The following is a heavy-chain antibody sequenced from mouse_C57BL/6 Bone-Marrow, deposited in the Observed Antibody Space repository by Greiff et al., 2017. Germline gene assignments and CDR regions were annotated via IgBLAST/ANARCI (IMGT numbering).Heavy chain of an antibody. CDR3: ARRLYGSIFDY. J-gene: IGHJ2*01. CDR2: INPGSGGT. D-gene: IGHD1-1*01. V-gene: IGHV1-54*01. CDR1: GYAFTNYL. Sequence: QVQLQQSGAELVRPGTSVKVSCKASGYAFTNYLIEWVKQRPGQGLEWIGVINPGSGGTNYNEKFKGKATLTADKSSSTAYMQLSSLTSEDSAVYFCARRLYGSIFDYWGQGTTLTVSS.